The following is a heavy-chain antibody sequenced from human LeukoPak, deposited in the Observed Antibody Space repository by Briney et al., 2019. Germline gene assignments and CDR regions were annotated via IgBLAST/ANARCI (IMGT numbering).Heavy chain of an antibody. CDR3: AKGPDDSSGYLETGYFDY. CDR1: GFTFSSYA. D-gene: IGHD3-22*01. V-gene: IGHV3-23*01. Sequence: GGSLRLSCAASGFTFSSYAMSWVRQAPGKGLEWVSAISGSGGSTYYADSVKGRFTISRDNSKNTLYLQMNSLRAEDTAVYYCAKGPDDSSGYLETGYFDYWGQGKLVTVSS. J-gene: IGHJ4*02. CDR2: ISGSGGST.